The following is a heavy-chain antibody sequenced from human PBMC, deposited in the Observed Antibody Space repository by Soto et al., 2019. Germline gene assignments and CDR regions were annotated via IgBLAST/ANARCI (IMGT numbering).Heavy chain of an antibody. D-gene: IGHD3-10*01. CDR1: GFSLSTSGVG. V-gene: IGHV2-5*01. CDR3: AHSVLLWFGELPSFDY. CDR2: IYWNDDK. Sequence: QITLKESGPTLVKPTQTLTLTCTFSGFSLSTSGVGVGWIRQPPGKALEWLALIYWNDDKRYSPSLKSRHTITKYTSKNQVVLTMPNMDPVDTAKYCFAHSVLLWFGELPSFDYWARGTRVTVSS. J-gene: IGHJ4*02.